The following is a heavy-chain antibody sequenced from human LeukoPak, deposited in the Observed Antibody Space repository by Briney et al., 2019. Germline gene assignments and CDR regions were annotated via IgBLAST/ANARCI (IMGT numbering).Heavy chain of an antibody. Sequence: ASVKVSCKASGGTFSSYAISWVRQAPGQGLEWMGRIIPILGIANYAQKFQGRVTITADKSTSTAYMELSSLRPGDTAVYYCARVGYYDSSGYSTGDDYWGQGTLVTVSS. V-gene: IGHV1-69*04. D-gene: IGHD3-22*01. CDR3: ARVGYYDSSGYSTGDDY. J-gene: IGHJ4*02. CDR1: GGTFSSYA. CDR2: IIPILGIA.